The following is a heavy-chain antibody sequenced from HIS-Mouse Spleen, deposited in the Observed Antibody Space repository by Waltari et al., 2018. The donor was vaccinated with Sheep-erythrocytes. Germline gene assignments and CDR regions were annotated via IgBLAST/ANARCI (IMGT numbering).Heavy chain of an antibody. J-gene: IGHJ4*02. CDR1: GFSFDDYA. Sequence: EVQLVESGGGLVQPGRSLRLSCASSGFSFDDYAMHWVGKAPGKGRVCVSGIRWNGCSIGYADSVKCRFTISRDNAKNSLYLQMNSLRAGDTALYYCAKDISRNIVVVPAAVGDYWGQGTLVTVSS. V-gene: IGHV3-9*01. CDR2: IRWNGCSI. D-gene: IGHD2-2*01. CDR3: AKDISRNIVVVPAAVGDY.